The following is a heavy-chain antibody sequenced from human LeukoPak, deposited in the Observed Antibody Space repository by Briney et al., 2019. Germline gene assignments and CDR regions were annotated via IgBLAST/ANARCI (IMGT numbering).Heavy chain of an antibody. V-gene: IGHV4-39*07. CDR1: GGSISSSSYY. CDR3: ARLTPGRGRYYFDY. J-gene: IGHJ4*02. D-gene: IGHD3-10*01. Sequence: SETLSLTCTVSGGSISSSSYYWGWLRQPPGKGLEWIGSIYYSGSTYYNPSLKSRVTISVDTSKNQFSLKLSSVTAADTAVYYCARLTPGRGRYYFDYWGQGTLVTVSS. CDR2: IYYSGST.